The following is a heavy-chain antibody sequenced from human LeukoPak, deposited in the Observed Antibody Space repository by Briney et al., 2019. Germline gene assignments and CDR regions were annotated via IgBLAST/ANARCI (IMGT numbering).Heavy chain of an antibody. CDR3: ARDSRYCSSWYRTPFDY. Sequence: GGSLRLSCAASGFTVSSSYMSWVRQAPGKGLEWVSVIYSGGSTYYADSVKGRFTISRDNSKNTLYLQMNSLRAEDTAVYYCARDSRYCSSWYRTPFDYWGQGTLVTVCS. D-gene: IGHD6-13*01. CDR2: IYSGGST. V-gene: IGHV3-66*01. J-gene: IGHJ4*02. CDR1: GFTVSSSY.